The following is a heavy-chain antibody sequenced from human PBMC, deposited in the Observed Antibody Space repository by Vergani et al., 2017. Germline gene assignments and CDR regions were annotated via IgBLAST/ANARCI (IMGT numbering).Heavy chain of an antibody. V-gene: IGHV3-66*01. CDR3: ARGLWDCTHIRCSPPSY. J-gene: IGHJ4*02. D-gene: IGHD2-8*01. Sequence: VELLESGGGLAQPGGSLRVSCSASGFRVTTYYMSWVRQAPGKGLEWVSVIKSDGRTSYAESVRGRFTISRDNAKNSLYLQMNSLRAEDTAMYFCARGLWDCTHIRCSPPSYWGQGTQVTVSS. CDR1: GFRVTTYY. CDR2: IKSDGRT.